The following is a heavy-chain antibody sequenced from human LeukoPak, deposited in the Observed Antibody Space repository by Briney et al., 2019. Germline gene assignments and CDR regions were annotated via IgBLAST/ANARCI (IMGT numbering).Heavy chain of an antibody. CDR1: GGSVSSGSFY. V-gene: IGHV4-61*01. CDR2: IYYSGST. J-gene: IGHJ4*02. Sequence: SETLSLTCTVSGGSVSSGSFYWSWIRQPPGKELEWIGYIYYSGSTKYNPSLKSRVTISVDTSKNQFSLKLSSVTAADTAVYYCARELVAGHFDYWGQGTLVTVSS. D-gene: IGHD6-19*01. CDR3: ARELVAGHFDY.